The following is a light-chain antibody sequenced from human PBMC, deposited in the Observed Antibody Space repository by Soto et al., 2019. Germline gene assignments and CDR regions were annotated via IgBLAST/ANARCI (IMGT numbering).Light chain of an antibody. Sequence: DIVMTQSPDSLAVSLGERATINCKSSQSILYNSNSKNYLAWYQQKPGQPPKLLIYWASTRESGVPDRFSGSGSGTDFTLTISSLQAEDVAVYYCQQYYTSFWTFGQGTKVEIK. CDR2: WAS. V-gene: IGKV4-1*01. CDR3: QQYYTSFWT. J-gene: IGKJ1*01. CDR1: QSILYNSNSKNY.